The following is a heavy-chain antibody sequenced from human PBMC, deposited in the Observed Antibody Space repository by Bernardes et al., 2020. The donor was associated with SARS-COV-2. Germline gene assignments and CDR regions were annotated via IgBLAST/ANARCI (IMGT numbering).Heavy chain of an antibody. V-gene: IGHV4-39*01. J-gene: IGHJ4*02. CDR1: GGSISSRSYY. CDR2: IYYSGST. D-gene: IGHD3-3*01. CDR3: ARRALGITIFGVALRPFDY. Sequence: TLSLTCTVSGGSISSRSYYWGWIRQPPGKGLEWIGSIYYSGSTYYNPSLKSRVTISVDTSKNQFSLKLSSVTAADTAVYYCARRALGITIFGVALRPFDYWGQGTLVTVSS.